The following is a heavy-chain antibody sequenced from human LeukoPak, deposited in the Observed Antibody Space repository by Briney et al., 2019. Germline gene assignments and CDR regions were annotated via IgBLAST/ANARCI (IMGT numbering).Heavy chain of an antibody. Sequence: GGSLRLSCTASGFTFSIYSMNWVRQAPGKGLEWLSSISSSSNSIYYADSLKGQFTISRDNAKNSLYLQMNSLRDEDTAVYYCARGPSCSSVSCYTTGLFDYWGQGTLVTVSS. V-gene: IGHV3-21*01. CDR3: ARGPSCSSVSCYTTGLFDY. D-gene: IGHD2-15*01. J-gene: IGHJ4*02. CDR2: ISSSSNSI. CDR1: GFTFSIYS.